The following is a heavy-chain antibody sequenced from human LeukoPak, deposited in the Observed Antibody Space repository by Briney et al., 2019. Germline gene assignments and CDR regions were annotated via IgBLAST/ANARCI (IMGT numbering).Heavy chain of an antibody. CDR3: AREYSAFDY. V-gene: IGHV4-61*01. CDR1: GDPISSYSNYK. D-gene: IGHD6-13*01. J-gene: IGHJ4*02. Sequence: SETLSLTCTVSGDPISSYSNYKWSWIRQPPGKGLEWIGYIYYHGSTNYNPSLKSRVTFSVDTSKDQFSLKLSSVTAADKAVYYCAREYSAFDYWGQGTLVTVSS. CDR2: IYYHGST.